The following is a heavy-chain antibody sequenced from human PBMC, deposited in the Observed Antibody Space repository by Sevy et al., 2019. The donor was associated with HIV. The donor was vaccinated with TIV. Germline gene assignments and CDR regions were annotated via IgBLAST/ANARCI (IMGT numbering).Heavy chain of an antibody. CDR1: GGTFSSYA. CDR3: ARGPSPRWTVEMADKGGYYYYYMDV. V-gene: IGHV1-69*06. D-gene: IGHD6-19*01. J-gene: IGHJ6*03. Sequence: ASVKVSCKASGGTFSSYAISWVRQAPGQGLEWMGGIIPIFGTANYAQKFQGRVTITADKSTSTAYMELSSLSSEDTAVYYCARGPSPRWTVEMADKGGYYYYYMDVWGKGTTVTVSS. CDR2: IIPIFGTA.